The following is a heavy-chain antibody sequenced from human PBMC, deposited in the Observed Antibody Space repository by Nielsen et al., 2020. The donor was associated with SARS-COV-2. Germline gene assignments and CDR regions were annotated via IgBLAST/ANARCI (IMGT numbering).Heavy chain of an antibody. J-gene: IGHJ4*02. Sequence: GESLKISCVASGFTFRTYSMNWVRQAPGKGLEWVASISSSGTYMYYADSVKGRFTISRDNAKNTLYLQMNSLRAEDTAVYYCNLVAAHWGQGTLVTVSS. CDR3: NLVAAH. CDR2: ISSSGTYM. V-gene: IGHV3-21*01. D-gene: IGHD2-15*01. CDR1: GFTFRTYS.